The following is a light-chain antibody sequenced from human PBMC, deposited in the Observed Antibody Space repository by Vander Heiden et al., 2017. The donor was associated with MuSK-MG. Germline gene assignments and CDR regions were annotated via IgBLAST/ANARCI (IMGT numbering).Light chain of an antibody. V-gene: IGLV1-44*01. CDR1: SPNIGTHS. J-gene: IGLJ2*01. CDR3: AAWDDNLDVVV. CDR2: SNN. Sequence: QSVLTQPPSASGAPGQSVIISCSGGSPNIGTHSVTWYQLFPEAAPDLLVYSNNQRPSGVPDRFSGSKSGTSASLAISGLQSEEEANYYCAAWDDNLDVVVVGGGTKLTVL.